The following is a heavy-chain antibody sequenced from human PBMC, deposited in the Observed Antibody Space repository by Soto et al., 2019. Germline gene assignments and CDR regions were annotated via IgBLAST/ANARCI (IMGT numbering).Heavy chain of an antibody. J-gene: IGHJ4*02. CDR1: GFTFTTYA. CDR3: ARDQCFGGGRSCYYFDF. CDR2: ISNDGRGK. Sequence: ESGGGVVPPGRSLRLSCAASGFTFTTYAIHWVRQAPGKGLEWVAVISNDGRGKYYADSVKGRFTISRDNSKNTLYLQMNSLISDDTAVYYCARDQCFGGGRSCYYFDFWGQGTLVTVSS. V-gene: IGHV3-30*04. D-gene: IGHD2-15*01.